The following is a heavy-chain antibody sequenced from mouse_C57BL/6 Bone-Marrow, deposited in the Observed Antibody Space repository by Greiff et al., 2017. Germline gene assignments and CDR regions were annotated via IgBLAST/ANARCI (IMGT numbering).Heavy chain of an antibody. CDR3: ARREPRSSSYEGFAY. V-gene: IGHV1-53*01. CDR1: GYTFTSYW. D-gene: IGHD1-1*01. CDR2: INPSNGGT. J-gene: IGHJ3*01. Sequence: QVQLQQPGTELVKPGASVKLSCKASGYTFTSYWMPWVKQRPGQGLEWIGNINPSNGGTNYNEKFKSKATLTVDKSSSTAYMQLSSLTSEYSAVYYCARREPRSSSYEGFAYWGQGTLVTVSA.